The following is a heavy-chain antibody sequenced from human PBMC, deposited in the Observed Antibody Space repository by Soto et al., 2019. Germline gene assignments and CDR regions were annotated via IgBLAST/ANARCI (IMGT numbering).Heavy chain of an antibody. CDR1: GFTFSDYY. J-gene: IGHJ6*02. Sequence: QVQLVESGGGLVKPGGSLRLSCAASGFTFSDYYMSWIRQAPGQGLEWVSYITSGSTIYYADSVKGRFTISRDNAKNSLYLQMNSLRAEDTAVYYCARAPYSSGWYDYYYGMDVWGQGTTVTVSS. CDR3: ARAPYSSGWYDYYYGMDV. CDR2: ITSGSTI. V-gene: IGHV3-11*01. D-gene: IGHD6-19*01.